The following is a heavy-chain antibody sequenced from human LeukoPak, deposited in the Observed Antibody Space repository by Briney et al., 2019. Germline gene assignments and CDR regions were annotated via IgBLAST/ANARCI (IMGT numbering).Heavy chain of an antibody. CDR2: ISYDGSNK. CDR3: AREGSSWQIDY. D-gene: IGHD6-13*01. CDR1: GFTFSSYG. Sequence: SGRSLRLSCAASGFTFSSYGMHWVRQAPGKGLEWVAVISYDGSNKYYADSVKGRFTISRDNAKNTLYLLMNSLRAEDTAVYFCAREGSSWQIDYWGQGTLVTVSS. J-gene: IGHJ4*02. V-gene: IGHV3-30*03.